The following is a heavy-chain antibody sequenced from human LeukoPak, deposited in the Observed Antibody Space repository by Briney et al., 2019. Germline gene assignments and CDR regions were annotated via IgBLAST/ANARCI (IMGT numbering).Heavy chain of an antibody. CDR1: GFTFSSYS. J-gene: IGHJ4*02. CDR3: ARDPIVGATKPNFDY. V-gene: IGHV3-21*01. CDR2: ISSSSSYI. Sequence: GGSLRLSCAASGFTFSSYSMNWVRQAPGKGLEWVSSISSSSSYIYYADSVKGRFTISRDNAKNSLYLQMNSLRAEDTAVYYCARDPIVGATKPNFDYWGQETLVTVSS. D-gene: IGHD1-26*01.